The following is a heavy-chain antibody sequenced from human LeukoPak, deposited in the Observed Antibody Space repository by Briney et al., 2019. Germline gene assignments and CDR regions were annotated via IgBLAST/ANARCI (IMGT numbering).Heavy chain of an antibody. Sequence: PSETLSLTCTVSGGSISSSSYYWGWIRQPPGKGLEWVGSIYYSGSTYYNPSLKSRVTISVDTSKNQFSLKLSSVTAADTAVYYCARDPVYDSSGLFRGPGAFDIWGQGTMVTVFS. CDR1: GGSISSSSYY. J-gene: IGHJ3*02. CDR3: ARDPVYDSSGLFRGPGAFDI. D-gene: IGHD3-22*01. CDR2: IYYSGST. V-gene: IGHV4-39*07.